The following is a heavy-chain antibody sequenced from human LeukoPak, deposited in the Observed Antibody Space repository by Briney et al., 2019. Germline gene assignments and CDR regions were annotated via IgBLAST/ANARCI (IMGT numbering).Heavy chain of an antibody. CDR2: IKPDGSEK. CDR1: GFTFGGRW. Sequence: GGSLRLSCAASGFTFGGRWMSWVRQAPGKGLEWVANIKPDGSEKNYVDSVKGRFTISRDNAKSSLYLQMNSLRVEDTAVYYCARDPSAGSESWGQGTLVTVSS. CDR3: ARDPSAGSES. J-gene: IGHJ4*02. V-gene: IGHV3-7*01. D-gene: IGHD6-25*01.